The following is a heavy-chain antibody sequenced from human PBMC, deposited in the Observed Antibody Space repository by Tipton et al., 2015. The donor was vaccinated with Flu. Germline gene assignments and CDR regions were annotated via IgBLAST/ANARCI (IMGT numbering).Heavy chain of an antibody. CDR3: ARGYCSGGSCSYWYFDL. Sequence: TLSLTCAVYGGSFSGYYWSWIRQPPGKGLEWIGEINHSGSTYYSPSLKSRVTISADTSNNQFSLRLSSVTAADTAMYYCARGYCSGGSCSYWYFDLWGRGTLVTVSS. CDR1: GGSFSGYY. J-gene: IGHJ2*01. D-gene: IGHD2-15*01. CDR2: INHSGST. V-gene: IGHV4-34*01.